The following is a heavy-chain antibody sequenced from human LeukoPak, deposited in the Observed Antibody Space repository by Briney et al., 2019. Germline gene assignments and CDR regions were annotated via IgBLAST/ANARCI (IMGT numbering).Heavy chain of an antibody. V-gene: IGHV1-2*02. J-gene: IGHJ4*02. CDR3: SSEDKYCTGANCGVF. Sequence: GASVKVSCKASGYXLTGYYIHWVRQAPGQGLEWMGSIIPDSGGTTYQQNFQGRVTMTRDTSISTFYMELSSLRPDDTAVYYCSSEDKYCTGANCGVFWGQGTLVTVSS. D-gene: IGHD2-8*02. CDR1: GYXLTGYY. CDR2: IIPDSGGT.